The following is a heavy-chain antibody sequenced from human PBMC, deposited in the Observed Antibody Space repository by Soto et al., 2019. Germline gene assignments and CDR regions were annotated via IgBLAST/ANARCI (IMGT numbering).Heavy chain of an antibody. CDR1: VFTFSTYP. Sequence: GGSLRLSCAASVFTFSTYPINWVRQAPGKGLEWVASISSSSRDIFYADSVKARFTISRDNAESSVDLQINSLRVGDTAIYYCARGSWGGDGIDVWGQGTTVTVSS. CDR3: ARGSWGGDGIDV. CDR2: ISSSSRDI. V-gene: IGHV3-21*01. J-gene: IGHJ6*02. D-gene: IGHD3-16*01.